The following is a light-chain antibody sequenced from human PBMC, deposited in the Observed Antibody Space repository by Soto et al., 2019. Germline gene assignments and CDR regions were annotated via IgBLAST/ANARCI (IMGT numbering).Light chain of an antibody. V-gene: IGKV3-15*01. Sequence: EIVMTQSQASLYVSPGARATLPCRASQSVSSTLAWYQQKPGQTPRLLIYGASTRATGIPARFSGSGSGTEFTLTISSLQSEDFAVYYCHQYKNWPSTFGQGTRLEI. CDR3: HQYKNWPST. CDR2: GAS. J-gene: IGKJ5*01. CDR1: QSVSST.